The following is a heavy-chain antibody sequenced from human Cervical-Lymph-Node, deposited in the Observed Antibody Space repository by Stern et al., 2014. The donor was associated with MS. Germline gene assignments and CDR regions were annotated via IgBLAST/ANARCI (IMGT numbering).Heavy chain of an antibody. CDR2: IIPGFGTP. CDR3: ARGASSAAWYKHAVDV. V-gene: IGHV1-69*01. Sequence: VHLVESGAEVQKPGSSVKVSCKASGDTSNTDAIHWVRQAPGQGLEWMGGIIPGFGTPVYAQRFKGRVSIAADESTATDYMELSSLRSDDTTVYYCARGASSAAWYKHAVDVWGQGTTVTVSS. J-gene: IGHJ6*02. D-gene: IGHD1-14*01. CDR1: GDTSNTDA.